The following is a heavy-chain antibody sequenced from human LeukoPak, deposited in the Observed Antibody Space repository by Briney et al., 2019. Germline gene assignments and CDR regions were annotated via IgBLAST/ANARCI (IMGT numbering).Heavy chain of an antibody. Sequence: ASVKVSCKASGYTFTGYYMHWVRQAPGQGLEWMGWINPNSGGTNYAQKFQGRVTMTRDTSISTAYMELSRLRSDDTAVYYCAREAGRSRTYYFDYWGQGTLVTVST. J-gene: IGHJ4*02. CDR1: GYTFTGYY. V-gene: IGHV1-2*02. CDR3: AREAGRSRTYYFDY. CDR2: INPNSGGT. D-gene: IGHD1-7*01.